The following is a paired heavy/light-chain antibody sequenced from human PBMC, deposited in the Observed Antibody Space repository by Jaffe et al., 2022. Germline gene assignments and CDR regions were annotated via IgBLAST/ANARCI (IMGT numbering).Light chain of an antibody. CDR2: DVN. CDR3: CSYAGSYTWV. Sequence: QSALTQPRSVSGSPGQSVTISCTGTSSDVGGYNYVSWYQQHPGKAPTLMIYDVNKRPSGVPDRFSGSRSGNTASLTISGLQAEDEADYYCCSYAGSYTWVFGGGTKLTVL. V-gene: IGLV2-11*01. J-gene: IGLJ3*02. CDR1: SSDVGGYNY.
Heavy chain of an antibody. CDR1: GFTFSDYW. Sequence: EVQLVESGGGSVQPGGSLRLSCTASGFTFSDYWMHWVRQAPGKGLVWVSRITSDESSTTYADSVKGRFTISRDNAKNTLYLQMNSLITEDTAVYYCVRDDRYIPSVWGQGTMVTVSP. CDR2: ITSDESST. V-gene: IGHV3-74*01. J-gene: IGHJ3*01. D-gene: IGHD2-21*02. CDR3: VRDDRYIPSV.